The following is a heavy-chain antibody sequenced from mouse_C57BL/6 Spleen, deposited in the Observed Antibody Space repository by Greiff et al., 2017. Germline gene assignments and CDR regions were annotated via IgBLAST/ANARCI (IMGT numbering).Heavy chain of an antibody. J-gene: IGHJ4*01. V-gene: IGHV1-5*01. D-gene: IGHD2-2*01. Sequence: EVQLQQSGTVLARPGASVKMSCKTSGYTFTSYWMHWVKQRPGQGLEWIGAIYPGNSDTSYNQKFKGKAKLTAVTSASTAYMELSSLTNEDSAVYYCTRSTMVTTRGYYYAMDYWGQGTSVTVSS. CDR3: TRSTMVTTRGYYYAMDY. CDR1: GYTFTSYW. CDR2: IYPGNSDT.